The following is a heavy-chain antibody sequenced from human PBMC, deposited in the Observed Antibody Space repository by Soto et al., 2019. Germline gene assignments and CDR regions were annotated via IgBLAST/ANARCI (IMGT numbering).Heavy chain of an antibody. CDR2: IYPGDSDT. D-gene: IGHD2-15*01. J-gene: IGHJ3*02. Sequence: GESLKISCKGSGYSFTSYWIGWVRQMPGKGLEWVGIIYPGDSDTRYSPSFQGQVTISADKSISTAYLQWSSLKASDTAMYYCARYRSGGSCYDLPDAFDIWGQGTMVTVSS. V-gene: IGHV5-51*01. CDR1: GYSFTSYW. CDR3: ARYRSGGSCYDLPDAFDI.